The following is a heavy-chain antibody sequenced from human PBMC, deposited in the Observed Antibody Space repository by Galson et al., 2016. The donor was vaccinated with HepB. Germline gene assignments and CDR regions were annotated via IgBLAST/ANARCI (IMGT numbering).Heavy chain of an antibody. CDR2: IYYSGST. CDR1: GFTFSDYY. D-gene: IGHD3-9*01. CDR3: ASSWGGILIGYNGGLFEY. Sequence: LRLSCAASGFTFSDYYMSWIRQAPGKGLEWIGSIYYSGSTYYNPSLESRAALSVDTYKNQFSLKLNSVTAADTAVYYCASSWGGILIGYNGGLFEYWGQGTLVTVSS. J-gene: IGHJ4*02. V-gene: IGHV4-59*05.